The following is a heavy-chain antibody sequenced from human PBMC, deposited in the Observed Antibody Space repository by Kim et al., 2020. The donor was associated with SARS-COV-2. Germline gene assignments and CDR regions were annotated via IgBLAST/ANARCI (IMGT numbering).Heavy chain of an antibody. Sequence: GGSLRLSCAASGFTFSSYAMSWVRQAPGKGLEWVSAISGSGGSTYYADSVKGRFTISRDNSKNTLYLQMNSLRAEDTAVYYCAKRPYSSGWPYYFDYWGQGSLVAVSS. CDR2: ISGSGGST. V-gene: IGHV3-23*01. CDR1: GFTFSSYA. CDR3: AKRPYSSGWPYYFDY. J-gene: IGHJ4*02. D-gene: IGHD6-19*01.